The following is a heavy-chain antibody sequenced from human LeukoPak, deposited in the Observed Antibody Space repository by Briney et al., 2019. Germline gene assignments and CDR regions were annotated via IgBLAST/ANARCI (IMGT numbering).Heavy chain of an antibody. D-gene: IGHD3-22*01. V-gene: IGHV4-59*08. CDR3: ARQGYYYDSSGAPPYYFDY. J-gene: IGHJ4*02. CDR1: GGSISSYY. CDR2: IYYSGST. Sequence: SETLSLTCTVSGGSISSYYWSWIRQPPGKGLEWIGYIYYSGSTNYNPSLKSRVTISVDTSKNQFSLKLSSVTAADTAVYYCARQGYYYDSSGAPPYYFDYWGQGTLVTVSS.